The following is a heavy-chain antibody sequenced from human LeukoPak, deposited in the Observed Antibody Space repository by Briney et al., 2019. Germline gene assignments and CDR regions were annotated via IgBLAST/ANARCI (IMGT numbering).Heavy chain of an antibody. Sequence: GGSLRLSCAASGFSFGSHWMSWVRQAPGKGLEWVANIKQDGSEKYYVDSVKGRFTISRDNAKNSLYLQMNSLRAEDTAVYYCARDWGVNYEFWSGPFDYWGQGTLVTVSS. CDR1: GFSFGSHW. CDR3: ARDWGVNYEFWSGPFDY. J-gene: IGHJ4*02. V-gene: IGHV3-7*01. D-gene: IGHD3-3*01. CDR2: IKQDGSEK.